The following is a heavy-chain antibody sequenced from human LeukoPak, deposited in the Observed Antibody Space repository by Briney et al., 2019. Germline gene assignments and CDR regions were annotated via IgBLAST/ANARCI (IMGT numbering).Heavy chain of an antibody. V-gene: IGHV3-30*04. D-gene: IGHD6-19*01. Sequence: GGSLRLSCAASGFTFSSYAMHWVRQAPGKGLEWVAVISYDGSNKYYADSVKSRFTISRDNSKNTLYLQMNSLRAEDTAVYYCARDFLPRGWFLFDYWGQGTLVTVSS. J-gene: IGHJ4*02. CDR1: GFTFSSYA. CDR3: ARDFLPRGWFLFDY. CDR2: ISYDGSNK.